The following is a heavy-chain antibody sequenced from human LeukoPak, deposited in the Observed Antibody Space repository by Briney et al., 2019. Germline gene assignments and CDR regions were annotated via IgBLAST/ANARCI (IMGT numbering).Heavy chain of an antibody. CDR3: ARRLTRPERFDS. CDR2: VYYSGST. Sequence: SETLSLTCTVSLGSISDYYWSWIRQPPGKGLEWIGYVYYSGSTNYNPSLKSRVTISLDASKNQFSLKLNSVTAADTAVFYCARRLTRPERFDSWGQGTLVTVSS. CDR1: LGSISDYY. D-gene: IGHD3-9*01. J-gene: IGHJ4*02. V-gene: IGHV4-59*01.